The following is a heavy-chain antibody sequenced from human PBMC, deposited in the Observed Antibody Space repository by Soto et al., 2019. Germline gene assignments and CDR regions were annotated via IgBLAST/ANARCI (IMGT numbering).Heavy chain of an antibody. CDR2: IYPGDSET. CDR1: GYTFTNYW. Sequence: GESLKISCKASGYTFTNYWIGWVRQKPGKGLEWMGIIYPGDSETNYSPSFQGQVTMSADKSINTVYLQWSSLRASGTAMYYCARLGHQSREGGIIAMSGPDTWGQGTLVTVVS. J-gene: IGHJ5*02. CDR3: ARLGHQSREGGIIAMSGPDT. D-gene: IGHD6-19*01. V-gene: IGHV5-51*01.